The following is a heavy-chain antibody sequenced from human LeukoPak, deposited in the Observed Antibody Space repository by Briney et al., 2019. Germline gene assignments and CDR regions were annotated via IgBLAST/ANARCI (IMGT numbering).Heavy chain of an antibody. CDR3: ARGGTTVTPGLLWFDP. D-gene: IGHD4-17*01. CDR1: GRSISSHY. Sequence: SETLSLTCSVSGRSISSHYWSWLRQPPGKGLEWIGYIYYSGSTKYNPSLKSRVTISVDTSKNQFSLKLSSVTAADTAVYYCARGGTTVTPGLLWFDPWGQGTLVTVSS. CDR2: IYYSGST. J-gene: IGHJ5*02. V-gene: IGHV4-59*11.